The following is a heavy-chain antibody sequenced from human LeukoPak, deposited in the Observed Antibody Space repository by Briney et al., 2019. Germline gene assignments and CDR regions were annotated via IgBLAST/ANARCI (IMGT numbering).Heavy chain of an antibody. V-gene: IGHV1-69*01. J-gene: IGHJ6*02. CDR1: GNSISNYA. D-gene: IGHD3-16*01. CDR2: IIPIFGTA. Sequence: SVKVSCKASGNSISNYAVSWVRQAPGQGFEWMGGIIPIFGTADYAQKFQGRVTITADQSTSTTYMALSSPKSEDTATYYCTTRACHAGGCSSSFYYYYGLHFWGQGTTVSVSS. CDR3: TTRACHAGGCSSSFYYYYGLHF.